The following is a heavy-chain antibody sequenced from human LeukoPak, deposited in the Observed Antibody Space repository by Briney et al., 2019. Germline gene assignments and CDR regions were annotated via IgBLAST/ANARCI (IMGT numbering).Heavy chain of an antibody. CDR1: GYTFTGYY. J-gene: IGHJ4*02. D-gene: IGHD3-10*01. Sequence: ASVKVSCKASGYTFTGYYMHWVRQAPGQGLEWMGWINPDNGNTNYAQEVQGRVTLTTDTSTSTAYMELKSLRSDDTAIYYCARGYMGITSYFDHWGQGTLVTVSS. CDR2: INPDNGNT. CDR3: ARGYMGITSYFDH. V-gene: IGHV1-18*04.